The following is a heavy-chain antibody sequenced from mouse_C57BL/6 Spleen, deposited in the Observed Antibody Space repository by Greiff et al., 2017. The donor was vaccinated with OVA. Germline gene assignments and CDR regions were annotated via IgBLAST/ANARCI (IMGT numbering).Heavy chain of an antibody. D-gene: IGHD1-2*01. CDR3: ARRATAHWYFDV. J-gene: IGHJ1*03. Sequence: EVMLVESEGGLVQPGSSMKLSCTASGFTFSDYYMAWVRQVPEKGLEWVANINYDGSSTYYLDSLKSRFIISRDNAKNILYLQMSSLKSEDTATYYCARRATAHWYFDVWGTGTTVTVSS. CDR1: GFTFSDYY. CDR2: INYDGSST. V-gene: IGHV5-16*01.